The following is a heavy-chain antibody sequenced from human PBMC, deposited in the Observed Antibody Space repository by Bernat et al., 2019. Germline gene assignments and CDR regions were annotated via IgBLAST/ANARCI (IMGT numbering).Heavy chain of an antibody. V-gene: IGHV3-11*06. Sequence: QVQLVESGGDLVKPGGSLRLSCAASGFTFSEYSMTWIRQAPGKGLEWISSITSRTFDTTYADSVKGRFTLSRDNAKNSMDLQMNSLTAEDTATYFCARVVSGPTRYFDNWGQGTQVTVSS. J-gene: IGHJ4*02. CDR2: ITSRTFDT. CDR3: ARVVSGPTRYFDN. CDR1: GFTFSEYS. D-gene: IGHD1-7*01.